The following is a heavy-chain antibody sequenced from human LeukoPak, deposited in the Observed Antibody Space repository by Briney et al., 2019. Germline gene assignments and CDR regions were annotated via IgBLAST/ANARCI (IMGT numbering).Heavy chain of an antibody. Sequence: GASVKVSCKASGYTFTGYYMHWVRQAPGQGLEWMGWINPNSGDTNYAQKFQGRVTMTRDTSISTDYMELSSLTSDDTAVYYCARSGTGEGSVFDYWGQGTLVTVSS. J-gene: IGHJ4*02. CDR2: INPNSGDT. V-gene: IGHV1-2*02. CDR3: ARSGTGEGSVFDY. CDR1: GYTFTGYY. D-gene: IGHD7-27*01.